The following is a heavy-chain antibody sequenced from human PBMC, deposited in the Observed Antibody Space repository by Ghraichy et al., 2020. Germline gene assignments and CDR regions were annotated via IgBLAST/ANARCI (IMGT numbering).Heavy chain of an antibody. CDR2: IYYSGTT. CDR1: GGSFRTTNYY. D-gene: IGHD3-3*01. V-gene: IGHV4-39*02. J-gene: IGHJ4*02. Sequence: SETLSLTCTVSGGSFRTTNYYWGWIRQPPGKGLEWIASIYYSGTTYYNSALKSRATISMDTSKSQFSLRLSSVTAADTAVYFCAREAYDLFFFDYWGLGALVTVSS. CDR3: AREAYDLFFFDY.